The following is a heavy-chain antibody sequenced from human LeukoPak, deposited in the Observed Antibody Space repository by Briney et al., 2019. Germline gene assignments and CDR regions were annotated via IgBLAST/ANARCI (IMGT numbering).Heavy chain of an antibody. J-gene: IGHJ5*02. D-gene: IGHD3-10*01. CDR2: FSGTGDTT. Sequence: GGSLRLSCAASGFIFKNYAMNWVRQAPGKGLEWVSAFSGTGDTTFYADSVKGRFTFSRDNTKNTVDLQMDSLRVDETAVYYCARGLGDSFDPWGQGTLVTVSS. CDR1: GFIFKNYA. CDR3: ARGLGDSFDP. V-gene: IGHV3-23*01.